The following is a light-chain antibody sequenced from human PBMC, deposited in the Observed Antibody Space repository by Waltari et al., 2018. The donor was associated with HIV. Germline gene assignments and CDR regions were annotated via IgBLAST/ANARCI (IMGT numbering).Light chain of an antibody. Sequence: QSVLTQPPSVSGAPGQRVTISCTGNSSNIGAGHDVHWYRQLPGTAPKFLISGNNFRPSGVPDRFSGSKSGTSASLVITGLQADDEAVYHCHCTDSSLMGPVVFGGGTKLTVL. CDR2: GNN. CDR1: SSNIGAGHD. CDR3: HCTDSSLMGPVV. J-gene: IGLJ2*01. V-gene: IGLV1-40*01.